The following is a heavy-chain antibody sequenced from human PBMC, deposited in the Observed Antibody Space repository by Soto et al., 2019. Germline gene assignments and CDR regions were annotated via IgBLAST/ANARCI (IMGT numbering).Heavy chain of an antibody. CDR3: ARGTSVDGFGRGWSGP. Sequence: ETLSHTCLGPVCSVRSGKCYGNWRRQSPWKGLEWIGTSHFSGGKNYTPSLRSRVSISIDTSKNQFSTKLNSVNATDRAVYYCARGTSVDGFGRGWSGPWGKGPLVTVSS. J-gene: IGHJ5*02. CDR2: SHFSGGK. V-gene: IGHV4-61*01. D-gene: IGHD2-15*01. CDR1: VCSVRSGKCY.